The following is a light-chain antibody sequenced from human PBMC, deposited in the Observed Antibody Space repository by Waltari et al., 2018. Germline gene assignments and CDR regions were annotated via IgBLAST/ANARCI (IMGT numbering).Light chain of an antibody. CDR1: SSDVGGYIY. CDR2: EVS. J-gene: IGLJ3*02. Sequence: QSALTQPASVSGSPGQSITISCTGTSSDVGGYIYVSWYQQHPGKAPKPMIYEVSNRPSGVSNRFSGSKSGNTASLTISGLQAEDEADYYCSSYTSSSTRVFGGGTKLTVL. CDR3: SSYTSSSTRV. V-gene: IGLV2-14*01.